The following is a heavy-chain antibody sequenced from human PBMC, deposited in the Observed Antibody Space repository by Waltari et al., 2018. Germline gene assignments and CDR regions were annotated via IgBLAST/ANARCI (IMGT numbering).Heavy chain of an antibody. CDR2: IKNDGRQT. Sequence: EVQLLESGGGWVQVGGSLRLSCVASAFSFNTYWMTWVRQAPGNGLEWKDNIKNDGRQTDDGDSVKGRITIDRDNAGNSLYLQMHSLRAEDTAVYDCARYSIDSGFYSYKYGMDVWGQGTTVTVSS. D-gene: IGHD6-25*01. CDR1: AFSFNTYW. J-gene: IGHJ6*01. V-gene: IGHV3-7*01. CDR3: ARYSIDSGFYSYKYGMDV.